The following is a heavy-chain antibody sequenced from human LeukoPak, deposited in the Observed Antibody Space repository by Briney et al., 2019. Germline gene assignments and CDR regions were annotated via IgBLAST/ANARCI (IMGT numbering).Heavy chain of an antibody. CDR3: ARHLYNYYYYYMDV. D-gene: IGHD3-10*01. CDR2: IDYRGNT. Sequence: SETLSLTCTVSGDSISSNHHYWGWIRQPPGKGLELIGSIDYRGNTYYNASPKTRVTISIDTSKNQFSLALSSVTAADTALYSCARHLYNYYYYYMDVWGEGTTVAVSS. CDR1: GDSISSNHHY. J-gene: IGHJ6*03. V-gene: IGHV4-39*01.